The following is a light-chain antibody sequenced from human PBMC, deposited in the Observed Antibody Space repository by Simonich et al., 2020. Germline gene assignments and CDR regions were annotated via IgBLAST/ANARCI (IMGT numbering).Light chain of an antibody. CDR3: SSYTSSSTRV. J-gene: IGLJ3*02. Sequence: QSALTQPASVSGSPGPSITLSCTGTSSDVGGYNYVSWYQQHPGKAPKLMIYDVSTRPSGVSNRFSGSKSGNTASLTISGLQAEDEADYYCSSYTSSSTRVFGGGTKLTVL. V-gene: IGLV2-14*03. CDR2: DVS. CDR1: SSDVGGYNY.